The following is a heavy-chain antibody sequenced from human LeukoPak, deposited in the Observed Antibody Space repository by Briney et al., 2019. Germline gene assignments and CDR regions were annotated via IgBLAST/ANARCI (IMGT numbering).Heavy chain of an antibody. Sequence: PSETLSLTCTVSGYSISSGYYWAWIRQPPGKGLEWIGSFYHSGSNYYNPSLRSRVTISVDTSKNEFSLNLTSVTAADTAIYYCARGLASGYPPTPFDYWGQGTLVTVSS. V-gene: IGHV4-38-2*02. CDR1: GYSISSGYY. D-gene: IGHD3-3*01. CDR2: FYHSGSN. CDR3: ARGLASGYPPTPFDY. J-gene: IGHJ4*02.